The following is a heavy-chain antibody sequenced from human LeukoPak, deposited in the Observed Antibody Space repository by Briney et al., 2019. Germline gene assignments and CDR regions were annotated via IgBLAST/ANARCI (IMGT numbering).Heavy chain of an antibody. D-gene: IGHD6-19*01. J-gene: IGHJ5*02. CDR1: GGSISNYY. Sequence: PSETLSLTCTVSGGSISNYYWSWIRQPPGKGLEWIAYIYYSGSTNYNPSLKSRVTISVDTSKNQFSLKLSSVTAADTAVYYCARDSSGRGFDPWGQGTLVTVSS. CDR3: ARDSSGRGFDP. CDR2: IYYSGST. V-gene: IGHV4-59*01.